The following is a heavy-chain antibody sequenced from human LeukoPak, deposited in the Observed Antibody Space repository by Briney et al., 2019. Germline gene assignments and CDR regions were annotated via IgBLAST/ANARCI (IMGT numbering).Heavy chain of an antibody. J-gene: IGHJ6*02. V-gene: IGHV3-33*01. CDR3: ARALWSGPVYYGMDV. CDR1: GFTFSSYG. CDR2: IWYDGSNK. D-gene: IGHD3-10*01. Sequence: QSGRSLRLSCAASGFTFSSYGMHWVRQAPGKGLEWVAVIWYDGSNKYYADSVKGRFTISRDNSKNTLYLQMNSLRAEDTAVYYCARALWSGPVYYGMDVWGQGTTVTVSS.